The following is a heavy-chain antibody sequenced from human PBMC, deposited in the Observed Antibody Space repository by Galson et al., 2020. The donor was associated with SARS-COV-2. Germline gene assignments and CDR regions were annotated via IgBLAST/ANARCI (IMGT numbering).Heavy chain of an antibody. V-gene: IGHV4-39*01. CDR2: IYSSGST. D-gene: IGHD3-22*01. Sequence: SETLSLTCTVSGGSISSSSYYWGWIRQPPGKGLEWIGSIYSSGSTYYNPSLKSRVTIAVDTSKNQFSRKLSSVTAADTAVYYCARQPRSITMIVVVISWFDPWGQGTLVTVSS. CDR3: ARQPRSITMIVVVISWFDP. J-gene: IGHJ5*02. CDR1: GGSISSSSYY.